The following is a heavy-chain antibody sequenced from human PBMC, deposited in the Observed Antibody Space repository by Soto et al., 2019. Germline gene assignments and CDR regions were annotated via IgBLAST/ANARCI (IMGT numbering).Heavy chain of an antibody. Sequence: VQLVEWGEGVVQPGRSLRLSCAASGFTFSDYAMHWVRQAPGKGLEWVAVVSHDGRNTHYADSVKGRFTISRDSFKNTVSLEITSLRAEDTAVYYCANGGRQWLVTSDFNYWGQGALVTVSS. J-gene: IGHJ4*02. D-gene: IGHD6-19*01. CDR1: GFTFSDYA. V-gene: IGHV3-30*18. CDR3: ANGGRQWLVTSDFNY. CDR2: VSHDGRNT.